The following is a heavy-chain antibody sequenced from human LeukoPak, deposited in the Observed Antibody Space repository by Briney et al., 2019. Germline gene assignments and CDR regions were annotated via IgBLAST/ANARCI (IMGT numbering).Heavy chain of an antibody. CDR1: GFTFSNSD. CDR3: VRKPGVLEAAAGTWGHFDY. D-gene: IGHD6-13*01. CDR2: VSWNGSRT. Sequence: GGSLRLSCAASGFTFSNSDMNWVHQAPGKGLEWVSGVSWNGSRTHYADSVKGRFIISRDNSRNTLYLQTNSLRAEDTAVYYCVRKPGVLEAAAGTWGHFDYWGQGTLVTVSS. V-gene: IGHV3-35*01. J-gene: IGHJ4*02.